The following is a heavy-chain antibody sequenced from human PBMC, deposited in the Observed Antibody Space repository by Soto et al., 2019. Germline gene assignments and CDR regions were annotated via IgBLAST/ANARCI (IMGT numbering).Heavy chain of an antibody. CDR1: GYPVTAYY. V-gene: IGHV1-2*02. CDR3: ARGGGVGVAGSAAFDM. D-gene: IGHD3-3*01. J-gene: IGHJ3*02. CDR2: INPATGAA. Sequence: QLHLVQSGAVVKKPGASVTVSCSASGYPVTAYYMHWVRQAPGRGLEWMGGINPATGAAKYSQTFQGRGTMTRDTSTSTVFMELSGLTPEDTDVFYCARGGGVGVAGSAAFDMWGQGTLVTVSS.